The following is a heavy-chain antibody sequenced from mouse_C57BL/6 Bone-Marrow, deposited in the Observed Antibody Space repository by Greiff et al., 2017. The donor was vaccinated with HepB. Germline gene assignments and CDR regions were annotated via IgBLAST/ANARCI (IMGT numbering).Heavy chain of an antibody. J-gene: IGHJ2*01. V-gene: IGHV2-6*01. CDR2: IWGVGST. CDR3: ASHYGEPYYFDY. Sequence: QVQLQQSGPGLVAPSQSLSITCTVSGFSLTSYGVDWVRQSPGQGLEWLGVIWGVGSTNYNSALNSRLSISKDNSKSQVFLKMNSLPTDDTAMYYCASHYGEPYYFDYWGEGTTLTVSA. CDR1: GFSLTSYG. D-gene: IGHD1-1*02.